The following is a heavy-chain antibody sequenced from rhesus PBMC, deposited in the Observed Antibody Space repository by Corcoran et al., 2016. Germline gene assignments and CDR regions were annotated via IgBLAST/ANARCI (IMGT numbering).Heavy chain of an antibody. CDR3: ASAYGLDS. CDR1: GGSISTHY. Sequence: QVQLQASGPGLVKPSETLSLTCAVSGGSISTHYWTWSRQPPGKGLEWIGRIYGGSGSTSNNPSLTSRVTISTDTSKNQFSLKLSSVTAADTAVYYCASAYGLDSWGQGVVVTVSS. CDR2: IYGGSGST. J-gene: IGHJ6*01. V-gene: IGHV4-147*01.